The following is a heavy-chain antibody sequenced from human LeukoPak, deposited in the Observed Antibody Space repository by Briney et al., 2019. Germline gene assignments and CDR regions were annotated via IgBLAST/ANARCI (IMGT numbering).Heavy chain of an antibody. D-gene: IGHD6-13*01. V-gene: IGHV3-23*01. Sequence: GGSLRLSCAASGFSFRRSAMTWGRQTPGKGLDGVASISSSGNTYSADSVKGRFPISRDNSKNMLYLQMNSLRAEDTAVYYCVKGRISEDGLDFWGQGTLVTVSS. CDR3: VKGRISEDGLDF. J-gene: IGHJ4*02. CDR2: ISSSGNT. CDR1: GFSFRRSA.